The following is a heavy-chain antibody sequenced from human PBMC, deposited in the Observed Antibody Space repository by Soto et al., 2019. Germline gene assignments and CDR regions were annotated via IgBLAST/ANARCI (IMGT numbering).Heavy chain of an antibody. V-gene: IGHV3-30*04. CDR3: ARDGRDFWNGYCTAYWFDT. D-gene: IGHD3-3*01. J-gene: IGHJ5*02. CDR1: GFSFSDYA. Sequence: GGSLRLSCAASGFSFSDYAMHWVRQAPGKGPEWVAVISYDGTNKYYAESVKGRFTIYRDDSKKTLDLQMNSLRAEDTAVYFCARDGRDFWNGYCTAYWFDTWGQGTLVTVSS. CDR2: ISYDGTNK.